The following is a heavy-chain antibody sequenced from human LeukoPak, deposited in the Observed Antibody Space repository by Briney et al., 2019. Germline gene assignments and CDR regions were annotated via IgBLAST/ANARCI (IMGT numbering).Heavy chain of an antibody. V-gene: IGHV4-61*01. Sequence: SETLSLTCTVSGGSVSSGSYNWSWIRQPPGKGLEWIGCIYYSGSTNYNPSLKSRGTISVDTSKNQFSLKLSSVTAADTAVYYCAREGSYDFWCGYVFDPWGQGTLVTVSS. D-gene: IGHD3-3*01. CDR1: GGSVSSGSYN. J-gene: IGHJ5*02. CDR3: AREGSYDFWCGYVFDP. CDR2: IYYSGST.